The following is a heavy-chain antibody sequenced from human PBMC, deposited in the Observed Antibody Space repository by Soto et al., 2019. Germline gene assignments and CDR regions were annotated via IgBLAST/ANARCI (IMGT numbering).Heavy chain of an antibody. CDR3: ASPHGSGSYYFDY. CDR1: GGSFSGYY. V-gene: IGHV4-34*01. Sequence: SETLSLTCAVYGGSFSGYYWSWIRQPPGKGLEWIGEINHSGSTNYNPSPKSRVTISVDTSKNQFSLKLSSVTAADTAVYYCASPHGSGSYYFDYRGQGTLVTVSS. CDR2: INHSGST. J-gene: IGHJ4*02. D-gene: IGHD3-10*01.